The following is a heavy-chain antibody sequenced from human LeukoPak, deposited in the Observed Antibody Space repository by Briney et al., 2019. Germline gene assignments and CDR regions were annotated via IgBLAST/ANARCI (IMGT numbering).Heavy chain of an antibody. D-gene: IGHD3-22*01. CDR1: GFTFDDYA. Sequence: GRSLRLSCAASGFTFDDYAMHWVRQAPGKGLEWVSGISWNSGSIGYADSVKGRFTISRDNAKNSLYLQMNSLRAEDTALYYCGKGYYDSSGHFDYWGQGTLVTVSS. J-gene: IGHJ4*02. V-gene: IGHV3-9*01. CDR3: GKGYYDSSGHFDY. CDR2: ISWNSGSI.